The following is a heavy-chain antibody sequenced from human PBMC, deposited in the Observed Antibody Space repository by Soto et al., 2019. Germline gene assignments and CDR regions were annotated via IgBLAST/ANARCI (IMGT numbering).Heavy chain of an antibody. D-gene: IGHD2-2*02. CDR1: GYTFTSYA. CDR3: ARGPGQYLSGTSCYRVLDWVYCDY. V-gene: IGHV1-3*01. J-gene: IGHJ4*02. CDR2: INAGNGNT. Sequence: ASVKVSCKASGYTFTSYAMHWVRQAPGQRLEWMGWINAGNGNTKYSQKFQGRVTITRDTSASTAYMELSSLRSEDTAVYYCARGPGQYLSGTSCYRVLDWVYCDYWGQGTLVTVSS.